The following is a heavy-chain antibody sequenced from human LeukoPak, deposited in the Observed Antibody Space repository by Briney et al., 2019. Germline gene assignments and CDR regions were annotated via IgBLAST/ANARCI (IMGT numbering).Heavy chain of an antibody. J-gene: IGHJ4*02. Sequence: GESLKISCRDSGNTFTTSLIVWVRQMPGKGLEWIGIIYPGDSDTKYSPSFKGQVTISADKSISPAYLHWNSLKASDTATYYCARPKYSSSLAFDFWGQGTPVTVSS. D-gene: IGHD6-6*01. CDR2: IYPGDSDT. V-gene: IGHV5-51*01. CDR1: GNTFTTSL. CDR3: ARPKYSSSLAFDF.